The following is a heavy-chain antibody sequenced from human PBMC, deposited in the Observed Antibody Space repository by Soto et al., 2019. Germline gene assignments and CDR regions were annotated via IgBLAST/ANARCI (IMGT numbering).Heavy chain of an antibody. V-gene: IGHV4-30-4*01. CDR2: IYYSGST. CDR1: GGSISSGDYY. Sequence: QVQLQESGPGLVKPSQTLSLTCTVSGGSISSGDYYWSWIRQPPGKSLSWIGYIYYSGSTYYNPSLKSRDTLSVDTSKNQFSLKLSSVTAADTAVYYCARDIAPEYYDFWSGYHNWFAPWGQGTLVTVSS. CDR3: ARDIAPEYYDFWSGYHNWFAP. D-gene: IGHD3-3*01. J-gene: IGHJ5*02.